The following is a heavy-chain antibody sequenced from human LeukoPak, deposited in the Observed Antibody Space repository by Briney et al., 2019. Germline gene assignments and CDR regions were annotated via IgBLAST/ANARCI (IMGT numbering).Heavy chain of an antibody. V-gene: IGHV3-23*01. Sequence: GGSLRLSCAASGFIFNTYAMSWVRQAPGKGLEWVSTIRGSGESTHYADSVQGRFTISRDNSLYTVYLQMDSLRGDDTAVYYCAKDRISYTTSPGGLSHWGQGTLVIVSS. CDR1: GFIFNTYA. D-gene: IGHD1-26*01. CDR2: IRGSGEST. J-gene: IGHJ4*02. CDR3: AKDRISYTTSPGGLSH.